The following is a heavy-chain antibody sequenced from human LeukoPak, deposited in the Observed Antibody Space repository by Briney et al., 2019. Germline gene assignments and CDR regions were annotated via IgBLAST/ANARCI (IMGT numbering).Heavy chain of an antibody. V-gene: IGHV3-23*01. J-gene: IGHJ3*02. Sequence: GGSLRLSCAASGFTFSSYAMSCVPQAPGKGLDWVSAIGSGGIKYYADSVKGRVTISRAKSKNTLYLQMNGLRAEDTAVYYCEKRYNNGWIGAFDIWGQGTLVTVSS. D-gene: IGHD6-19*01. CDR1: GFTFSSYA. CDR2: IGSGGIK. CDR3: EKRYNNGWIGAFDI.